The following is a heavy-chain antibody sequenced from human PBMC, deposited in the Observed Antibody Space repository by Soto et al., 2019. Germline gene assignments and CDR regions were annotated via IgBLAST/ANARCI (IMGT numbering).Heavy chain of an antibody. J-gene: IGHJ6*02. D-gene: IGHD5-18*01. V-gene: IGHV1-18*01. CDR2: ISAYNGNT. CDR1: GYTFTSYG. CDR3: ARWPQGDTAMVTAYYYYYGMDV. Sequence: ASVKVSCKASGYTFTSYGISWVRQAPGQGLEWMGWISAYNGNTNYAQKLQGRVTMTTDTSTSTAYMELRSLRSEDTAVYYCARWPQGDTAMVTAYYYYYGMDVWGQGTTVTVSS.